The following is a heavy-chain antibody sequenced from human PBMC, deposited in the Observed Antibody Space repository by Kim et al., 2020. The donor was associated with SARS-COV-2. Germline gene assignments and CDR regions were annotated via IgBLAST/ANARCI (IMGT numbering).Heavy chain of an antibody. D-gene: IGHD6-13*01. CDR2: IWYDGSNT. CDR3: AKDRIAAAARYYFDY. J-gene: IGHJ4*02. CDR1: GFTFSSYG. V-gene: IGHV3-33*06. Sequence: GGSLRLSCAASGFTFSSYGMHWVRQDPGKGMEWVAVIWYDGSNTYYADSVKGRFTISRDNSKNTLYLQMNSLRAEDTAVYYCAKDRIAAAARYYFDYWGQGTLVTVSS.